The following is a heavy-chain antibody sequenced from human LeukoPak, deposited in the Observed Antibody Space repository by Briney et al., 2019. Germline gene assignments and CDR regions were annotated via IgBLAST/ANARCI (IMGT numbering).Heavy chain of an antibody. V-gene: IGHV1-69*13. CDR3: ARDRGYSYDYYYYGMDV. CDR2: IIPIFGTA. CDR1: GGTFSSYA. Sequence: ASVPVSCTASGGTFSSYAISWVRQAPGQGLEWMGGIIPIFGTANYAQKFQGRVTITADESTSTAYMELSSLRSEDTAVYYCARDRGYSYDYYYYGMDVWGQGTTVTVSS. D-gene: IGHD5-18*01. J-gene: IGHJ6*02.